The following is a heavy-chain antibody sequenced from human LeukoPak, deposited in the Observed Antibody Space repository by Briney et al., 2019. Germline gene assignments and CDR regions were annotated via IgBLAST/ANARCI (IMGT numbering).Heavy chain of an antibody. CDR1: GGSISSSSYY. V-gene: IGHV4-39*01. D-gene: IGHD1-26*01. Sequence: SETLSLTCTVSGGSISSSSYYWGWIRQPPGKGLEWIGSIYYSGSTYYNPSLKSRATISVDTSKNQFSLKLSSVTAADTAVYYCARRGWRATRAIDYWGQGTLVTVSS. J-gene: IGHJ4*02. CDR3: ARRGWRATRAIDY. CDR2: IYYSGST.